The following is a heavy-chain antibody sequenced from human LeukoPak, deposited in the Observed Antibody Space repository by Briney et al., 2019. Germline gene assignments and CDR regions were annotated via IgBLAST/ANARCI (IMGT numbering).Heavy chain of an antibody. J-gene: IGHJ5*02. CDR2: IYYSGST. Sequence: SQTLCLTCTVSGDSISSGGYYWSWIRQHPWKGLDWIGYIYYSGSTYYNPSLKSRVTISVDTSKNQFSLKLSSVTAADTAVYYCARDSKTIPSGDYVSHWFDPWGQGTLVTVSS. CDR1: GDSISSGGYY. V-gene: IGHV4-31*03. CDR3: ARDSKTIPSGDYVSHWFDP. D-gene: IGHD4-17*01.